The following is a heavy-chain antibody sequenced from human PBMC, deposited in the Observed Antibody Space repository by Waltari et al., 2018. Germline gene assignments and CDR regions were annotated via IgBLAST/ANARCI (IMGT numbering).Heavy chain of an antibody. J-gene: IGHJ5*02. CDR1: GDSMSSTDW. D-gene: IGHD2-15*01. CDR2: VQYTGRS. CDR3: ARDRGRGIYLDT. V-gene: IGHV4-4*02. Sequence: QLQLQESGPGLVKPSGTLSLRCTVSGDSMSSTDWWSGVRQSPQKGLEWIGQVQYTGRSNYNPSFASRVTVSIDTSNNQFTLKLTSATAADTAMYYCARDRGRGIYLDTWGPGMQVTVSP.